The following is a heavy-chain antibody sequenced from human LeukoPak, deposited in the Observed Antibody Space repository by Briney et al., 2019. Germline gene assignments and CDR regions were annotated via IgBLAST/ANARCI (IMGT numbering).Heavy chain of an antibody. CDR2: INHSGST. CDR3: ASGDREGDYYDSSGYYPPIFDY. D-gene: IGHD3-22*01. Sequence: PSETLSLTCAVYGGSFSGYYWNWIRQPPGKGLEWIGEINHSGSTNYNPSLKSRVTISVDTSKNQFSLKLSSVTAADTAVYYCASGDREGDYYDSSGYYPPIFDYWGQGTLVTVSS. CDR1: GGSFSGYY. J-gene: IGHJ4*02. V-gene: IGHV4-34*01.